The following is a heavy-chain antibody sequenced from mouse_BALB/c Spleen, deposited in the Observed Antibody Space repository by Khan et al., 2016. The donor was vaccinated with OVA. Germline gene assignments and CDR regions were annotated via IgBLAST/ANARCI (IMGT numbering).Heavy chain of an antibody. V-gene: IGHV5-6*01. CDR1: GFTFSSYS. CDR2: ISSGGDYT. D-gene: IGHD4-1*01. CDR3: ADHLTVSFAY. J-gene: IGHJ3*01. Sequence: EVQLQESGGDLVKPGGSLKLSCAASGFTFSSYSMSWVRQTSDKRLEWVASISSGGDYTYYPDSVKGRFTISRDNAKNTLYLQMSDLKSEDTAMYYCADHLTVSFAYWGQGTLVTVSA.